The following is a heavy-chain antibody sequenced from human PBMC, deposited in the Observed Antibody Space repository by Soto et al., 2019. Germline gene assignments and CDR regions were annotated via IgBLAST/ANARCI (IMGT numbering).Heavy chain of an antibody. Sequence: SETLSLTCNMSGDSYSISTYSWSWIRQPPGKALQWIGFIYQSGVSSYNPSLASRVSISLDRSNNQCSLKLKSVTAADTAVYFCAGMPYTSGLRFDPWGPGTLVTVSS. J-gene: IGHJ5*02. V-gene: IGHV4-30-2*01. CDR1: GDSYSISTYS. CDR3: AGMPYTSGLRFDP. D-gene: IGHD6-19*01. CDR2: IYQSGVS.